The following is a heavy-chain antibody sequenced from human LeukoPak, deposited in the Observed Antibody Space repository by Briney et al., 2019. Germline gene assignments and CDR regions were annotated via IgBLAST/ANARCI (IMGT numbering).Heavy chain of an antibody. CDR1: GYTFTSYD. CDR3: ARGPNTAMVS. J-gene: IGHJ4*02. V-gene: IGHV1-8*01. CDR2: VSPSSDNT. Sequence: ASVKVSCEASGYTFTSYDINWVRQATGQGLEWMGWVSPSSDNTGYAQKFQGRVTMTRNTSISTAYMELSSLRSEDTAVYYCARGPNTAMVSWGQGTPVTVSS. D-gene: IGHD5-18*01.